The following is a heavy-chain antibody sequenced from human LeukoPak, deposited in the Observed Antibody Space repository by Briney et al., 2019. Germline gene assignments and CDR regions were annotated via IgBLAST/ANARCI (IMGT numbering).Heavy chain of an antibody. CDR2: VNPNSGNT. CDR3: ARAGDFWSGYYLRTLDL. J-gene: IGHJ5*02. CDR1: GYTFTTFD. Sequence: ASVKVSCKASGYTFTTFDINWVRQATGQGFEWMGWVNPNSGNTGYAQKFQGRVTMTRSTSITTTYMELSSLTSEDTAVYYCARAGDFWSGYYLRTLDLWGQGTLVTVSS. D-gene: IGHD3-3*01. V-gene: IGHV1-8*01.